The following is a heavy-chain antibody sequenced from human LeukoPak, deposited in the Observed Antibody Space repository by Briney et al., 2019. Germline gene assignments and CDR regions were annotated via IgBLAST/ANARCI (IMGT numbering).Heavy chain of an antibody. CDR1: GGTFRRYA. V-gene: IGHV1-18*01. J-gene: IGHJ3*02. CDR2: ISGNNGDT. CDR3: ARKGRITTVRGDDAFDI. Sequence: ASVKVSCKASGGTFRRYAISWVRQAPGQGLEWMGWISGNNGDTNLAQKLQGRVTMTTATSTSTAYMELRSLRSDDTAVYYCARKGRITTVRGDDAFDIWGQGTMVTVSS. D-gene: IGHD3-10*01.